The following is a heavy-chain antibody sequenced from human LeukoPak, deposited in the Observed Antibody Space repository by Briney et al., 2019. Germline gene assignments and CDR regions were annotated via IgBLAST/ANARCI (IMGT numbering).Heavy chain of an antibody. Sequence: SLRLSCAASGFTFDDYAMRWVRHAPGKGLEWVSGISWNSGSIGYADSVKGRFTISRDNAKTSLYLQMNSLRAEDTALYYCAKDIGLIPRYSYFDYWGQGTLVTVSS. V-gene: IGHV3-9*01. D-gene: IGHD3-16*01. CDR2: ISWNSGSI. CDR1: GFTFDDYA. CDR3: AKDIGLIPRYSYFDY. J-gene: IGHJ4*02.